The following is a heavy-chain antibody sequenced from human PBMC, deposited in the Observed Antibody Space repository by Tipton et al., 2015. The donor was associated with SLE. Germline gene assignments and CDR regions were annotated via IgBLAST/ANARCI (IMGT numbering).Heavy chain of an antibody. CDR3: AKNLRPSGAYNNGMDV. CDR2: IYSNGGT. V-gene: IGHV3-23*03. D-gene: IGHD1-14*01. Sequence: SLRLSCAASGFTFNTFAMHWVRQAPGKGLEWVSIIYSNGGTFYTDSVKGRFTISRDNFKNTLYLEMNRLRPEDTALYYCAKNLRPSGAYNNGMDVWGPGTTVTVSS. CDR1: GFTFNTFA. J-gene: IGHJ6*02.